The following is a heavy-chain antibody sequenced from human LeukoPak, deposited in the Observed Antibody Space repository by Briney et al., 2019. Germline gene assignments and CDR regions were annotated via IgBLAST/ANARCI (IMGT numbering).Heavy chain of an antibody. Sequence: ASVKVSCKASGYTFSGYYMHWVRQAPGQGLEWMGWINPNSGGTNYAQKFQGRVTMTRDTSISTAYMELSRLRSDGTAVYYCARIFCSSRSCYFFDYWGQGTLVTVS. CDR2: INPNSGGT. J-gene: IGHJ4*02. CDR1: GYTFSGYY. D-gene: IGHD2-2*01. V-gene: IGHV1-2*02. CDR3: ARIFCSSRSCYFFDY.